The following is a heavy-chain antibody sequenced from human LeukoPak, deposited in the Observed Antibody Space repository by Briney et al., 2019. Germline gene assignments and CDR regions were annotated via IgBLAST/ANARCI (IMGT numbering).Heavy chain of an antibody. Sequence: ASVKVSCKASGYTFTSYYMHWVRQAPGQGLEWMGIIKSSGSSTSYAQKFQGRVTMTRDTSTSTVYMELSSLRSDDTAVYYCARNQYYYGSGYYFDYWGQGTLVTVSS. V-gene: IGHV1-46*01. CDR3: ARNQYYYGSGYYFDY. CDR2: IKSSGSST. D-gene: IGHD3-10*01. J-gene: IGHJ4*02. CDR1: GYTFTSYY.